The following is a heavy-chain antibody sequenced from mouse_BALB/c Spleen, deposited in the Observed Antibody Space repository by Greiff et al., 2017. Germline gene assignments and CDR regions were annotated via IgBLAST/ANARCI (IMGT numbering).Heavy chain of an antibody. CDR3: ASYDGYYRTYDD. J-gene: IGHJ3*01. D-gene: IGHD2-3*01. CDR2: ISSGGGST. CDR1: GFAFSSYD. Sequence: EVQLVESGGGLVKPGGSLKLSCAASGFAFSSYDMSWVRQTPEKRLEWVAYISSGGGSTYYPDTVKGRFTISRDNAKNTLYLQMSSLKSEDTAMYYCASYDGYYRTYDDWGQGTLVADAA. V-gene: IGHV5-12-1*01.